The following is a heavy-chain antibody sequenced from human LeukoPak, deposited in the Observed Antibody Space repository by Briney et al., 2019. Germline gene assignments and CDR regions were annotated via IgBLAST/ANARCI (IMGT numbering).Heavy chain of an antibody. CDR3: AGAGRDGYNRY. J-gene: IGHJ4*02. CDR1: GGSFSGYY. V-gene: IGHV4-34*01. CDR2: INHSGST. D-gene: IGHD5-24*01. Sequence: PSETLSLTCAVYGGSFSGYYWSWIRQPPGKGLEWIGEINHSGSTNYNPSLKSRVTISVNTSKNQFSLKLSSVTAADTAVYYCAGAGRDGYNRYWGQGTLVTVSS.